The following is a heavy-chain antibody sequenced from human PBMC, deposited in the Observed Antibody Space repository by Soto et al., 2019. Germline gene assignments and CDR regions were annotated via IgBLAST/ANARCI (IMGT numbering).Heavy chain of an antibody. V-gene: IGHV1-2*02. J-gene: IGHJ6*03. CDR2: INPNGGAT. D-gene: IGHD5-12*01. Sequence: VQLAQSGAEVKKPGASVKVSCKTSGDSFNDYYIHWVRQAPGQGLEWMGWINPNGGATKYAQKFQGRVTVTRDKSIRTVYMELSSLRSDDTAVYYCAKESGGATATLDYYYFNMDVWGKGTTVTVSS. CDR1: GDSFNDYY. CDR3: AKESGGATATLDYYYFNMDV.